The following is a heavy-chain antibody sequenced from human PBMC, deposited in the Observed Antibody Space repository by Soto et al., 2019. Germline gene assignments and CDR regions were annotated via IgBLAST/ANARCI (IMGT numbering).Heavy chain of an antibody. J-gene: IGHJ3*01. V-gene: IGHV3-66*01. Sequence: EVQLVESGGGLVQPGGSLRLSCVASGFTVTDIYMNWVRQAPGKGLEWGSVLYTDFTDYADFVKGRFSVSTDSSKSAICRHLDFLSAEDTAVYSRRTAPRYRRGGRSTIMGNAFDHLGEGAMV. CDR1: GFTVTDIY. CDR2: LYTDFT. D-gene: IGHD2-15*01. CDR3: RTAPRYRRGGRSTIMGNAFDH.